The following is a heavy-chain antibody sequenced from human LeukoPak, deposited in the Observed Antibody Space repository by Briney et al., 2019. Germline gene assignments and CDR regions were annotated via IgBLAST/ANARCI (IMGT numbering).Heavy chain of an antibody. J-gene: IGHJ4*02. CDR3: ARVGVATIIDY. CDR2: INHSGST. Sequence: PSETLSLTCAVYGGSFSGYYWSWIRQPLGKGLEWIGDINHSGSTYYNPSLKSRVTISVDTSKNQFSLKLSSVTAADTAVYYCARVGVATIIDYWGQGTLVTVSS. V-gene: IGHV4-34*09. CDR1: GGSFSGYY. D-gene: IGHD5-12*01.